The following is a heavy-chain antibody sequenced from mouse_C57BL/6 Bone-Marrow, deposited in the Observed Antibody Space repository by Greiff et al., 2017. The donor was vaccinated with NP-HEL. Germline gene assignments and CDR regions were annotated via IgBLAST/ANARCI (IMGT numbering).Heavy chain of an antibody. CDR2: IDPNSGGT. CDR3: ARCSPGNSYYAMDY. D-gene: IGHD4-1*01. CDR1: GYTFTSYW. J-gene: IGHJ4*01. Sequence: QVQLQQPGAELVKPGASVKLSCKASGYTFTSYWMHWVKQRPGRGLEWIGRIDPNSGGTKYNEKFKSKATMTVDKPSSTAYMQLSSLTSEDSAVYDCARCSPGNSYYAMDYWGQGTSVTVSS. V-gene: IGHV1-72*01.